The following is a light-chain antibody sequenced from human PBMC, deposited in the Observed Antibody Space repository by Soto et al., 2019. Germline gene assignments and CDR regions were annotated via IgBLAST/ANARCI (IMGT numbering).Light chain of an antibody. Sequence: DIPMTQSPSTLSASVGDRVTITCRASQSISSWLAWYQQKPGKAPKLLIYDASSLESGVPSRFSGSGSGTELTLTISSLQPDDFATYYCQQYNSYLLTFGGGTKVEIK. CDR2: DAS. CDR1: QSISSW. CDR3: QQYNSYLLT. J-gene: IGKJ4*01. V-gene: IGKV1-5*01.